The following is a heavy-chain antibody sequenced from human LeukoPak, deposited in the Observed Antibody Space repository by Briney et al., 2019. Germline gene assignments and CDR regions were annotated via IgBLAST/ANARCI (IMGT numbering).Heavy chain of an antibody. J-gene: IGHJ3*02. CDR3: ARDGYSSGWNDAFDI. V-gene: IGHV4-59*01. Sequence: SETLSLTCTVSGGSISSYYWSWIRQPPGKGLEWIGYIYYSGSTNYNPSLKSRVTISVDTSKNQFSLKLGSVTAADTAVYYCARDGYSSGWNDAFDIWGQGTMVTVSS. CDR2: IYYSGST. D-gene: IGHD6-19*01. CDR1: GGSISSYY.